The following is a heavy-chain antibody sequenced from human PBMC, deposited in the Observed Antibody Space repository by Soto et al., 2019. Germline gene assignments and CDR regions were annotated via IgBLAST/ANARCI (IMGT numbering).Heavy chain of an antibody. V-gene: IGHV3-23*01. J-gene: IGHJ4*02. CDR1: GFTFSSYA. CDR2: ISGSGGST. CDR3: ANKVTGLLYFDY. D-gene: IGHD1-20*01. Sequence: GSLRLSCAASGFTFSSYAMSWVRQAPGKGLEWVSAISGSGGSTYYADSVKGRFTISRDNSKNTLYLQMNSLRAEDTAVYYCANKVTGLLYFDYWGQGTLVTVSS.